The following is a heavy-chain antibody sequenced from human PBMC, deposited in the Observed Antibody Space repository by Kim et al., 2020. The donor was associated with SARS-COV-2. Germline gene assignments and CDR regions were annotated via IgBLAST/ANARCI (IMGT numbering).Heavy chain of an antibody. J-gene: IGHJ5*02. Sequence: SETLSLTCTVSGGSISSSSYYWGWIRQPPGKGLEWNGSIYYSGSTYYNPSLKSRVTISVDTSKNQFSLKLSSVTAADTAVYYCARHTGVLSGLGGWFDPWAQGPLVPLS. CDR1: GGSISSSSYY. CDR3: ARHTGVLSGLGGWFDP. V-gene: IGHV4-39*01. CDR2: IYYSGST. D-gene: IGHD2-8*01.